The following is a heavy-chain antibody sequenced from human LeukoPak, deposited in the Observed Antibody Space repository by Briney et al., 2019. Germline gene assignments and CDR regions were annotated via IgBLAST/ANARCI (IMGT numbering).Heavy chain of an antibody. CDR1: GGPFSGYF. Sequence: SETLSLTCAVSGGPFSGYFWSWIRQSSGKGLEWIGEIHNSGTTNYNPSLNSRVTISEDTSKNQFYLNLSSVTAADTAVYYCAARPGSGSYYNVWFDPWGQGTLVTVSS. CDR3: AARPGSGSYYNVWFDP. V-gene: IGHV4-34*01. CDR2: IHNSGTT. J-gene: IGHJ5*02. D-gene: IGHD3-10*01.